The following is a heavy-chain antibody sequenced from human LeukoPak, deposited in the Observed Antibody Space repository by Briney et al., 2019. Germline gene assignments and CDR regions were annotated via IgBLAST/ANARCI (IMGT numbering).Heavy chain of an antibody. CDR2: IIPIFGTA. J-gene: IGHJ4*02. CDR1: GGTFSSYA. D-gene: IGHD4-17*01. Sequence: SVKVSCKASGGTFSSYAISWVRQAPGQGLEWMGGIIPIFGTANYAQKFQGRVTITTDESTSTAYMELSSMRPEDTAVHYCAARPNGEYDHYFDYWGQGTLVTVSS. CDR3: AARPNGEYDHYFDY. V-gene: IGHV1-69*05.